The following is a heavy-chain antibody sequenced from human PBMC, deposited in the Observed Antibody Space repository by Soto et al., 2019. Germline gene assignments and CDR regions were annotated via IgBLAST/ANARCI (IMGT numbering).Heavy chain of an antibody. CDR1: GGSISSYY. D-gene: IGHD3-16*01. J-gene: IGHJ3*02. CDR2: IYYSGST. CDR3: ARFGGNWVDAFDI. Sequence: QVQLQESGPGLVKPSETLSLTCTVSGGSISSYYWSWIRQPPGKGLEWIGYIYYSGSTNYNPSLKRRVTISVDTSKNQFSLKLSSVSAADTAVYYCARFGGNWVDAFDIWGQGTMVTVSS. V-gene: IGHV4-59*08.